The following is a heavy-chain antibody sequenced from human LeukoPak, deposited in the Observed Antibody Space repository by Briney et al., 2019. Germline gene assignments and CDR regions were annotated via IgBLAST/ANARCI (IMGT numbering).Heavy chain of an antibody. Sequence: GGSLRLSCAASGFTFSSYAMHWVRQAPGKGLEYVSAISSNGGSTYYANSVKGRFTISRDNSKNTLYLQMGSLRAEDMAVYYCAREAGVVVAFSEYYFDYWGQGTLVTVSS. CDR2: ISSNGGST. CDR1: GFTFSSYA. V-gene: IGHV3-64*01. D-gene: IGHD2-15*01. J-gene: IGHJ4*02. CDR3: AREAGVVVAFSEYYFDY.